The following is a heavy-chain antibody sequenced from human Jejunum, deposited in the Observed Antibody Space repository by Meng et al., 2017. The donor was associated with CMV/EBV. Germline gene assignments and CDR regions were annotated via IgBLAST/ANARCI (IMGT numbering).Heavy chain of an antibody. V-gene: IGHV4-39*01. Sequence: RNGDSWGCSRQPPGKGLEWIGSFYYSGSTYYNPSLKSRVTISVDTSKNQFSLKLSSVTAADTAVYYCARHSSGLTFHYDSSGYYSHWGQGTLVTVSS. J-gene: IGHJ4*01. CDR2: FYYSGST. CDR1: RNGDS. D-gene: IGHD3-22*01. CDR3: ARHSSGLTFHYDSSGYYSH.